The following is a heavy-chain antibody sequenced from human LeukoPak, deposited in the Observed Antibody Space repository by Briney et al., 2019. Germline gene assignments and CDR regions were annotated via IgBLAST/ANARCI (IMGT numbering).Heavy chain of an antibody. CDR2: ISGSGGNT. V-gene: IGHV3-23*01. D-gene: IGHD5-12*01. Sequence: GGSLRLSCAASGFTFSSYGMSWVRRAPGKGPEWVSGISGSGGNTYYADSVKGRFTISRDNSQNTLYLQMNTLRAEDTAVYYCARVVSGYHFDYWGQGTLVTVSS. J-gene: IGHJ4*02. CDR3: ARVVSGYHFDY. CDR1: GFTFSSYG.